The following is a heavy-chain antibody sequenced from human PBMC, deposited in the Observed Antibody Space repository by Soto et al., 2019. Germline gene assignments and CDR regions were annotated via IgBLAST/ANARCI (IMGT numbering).Heavy chain of an antibody. J-gene: IGHJ4*02. Sequence: LRLSCAASGFTFSSYSMNWVRQAPGKGLEWVSSISSSSSYIYYADSVKGRFTISRDNAKNSLYLQMNSLRAEDTAVYYCARDYYDSSGYLAFLDYWGQGTLVTVSS. CDR3: ARDYYDSSGYLAFLDY. V-gene: IGHV3-21*01. D-gene: IGHD3-22*01. CDR2: ISSSSSYI. CDR1: GFTFSSYS.